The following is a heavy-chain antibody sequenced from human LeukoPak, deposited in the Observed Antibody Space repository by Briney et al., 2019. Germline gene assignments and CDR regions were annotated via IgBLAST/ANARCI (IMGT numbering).Heavy chain of an antibody. CDR3: ARSITIFGVVTIRQAFDI. CDR1: GFTFSSYG. CDR2: IWYDGSNK. V-gene: IGHV3-33*01. D-gene: IGHD3-3*01. J-gene: IGHJ3*02. Sequence: GGSLRLSCAASGFTFSSYGMHWVRQAPGKGLEWVAVIWYDGSNKYYADSVKGRFTISRDNAKNSLYLQMNSLRAEDTAVYYCARSITIFGVVTIRQAFDIWGQGTMVTVSS.